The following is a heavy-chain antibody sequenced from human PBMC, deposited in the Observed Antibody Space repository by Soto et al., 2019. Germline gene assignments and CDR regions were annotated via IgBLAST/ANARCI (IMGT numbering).Heavy chain of an antibody. D-gene: IGHD3-22*01. V-gene: IGHV3-48*02. CDR1: GFTFSSYS. J-gene: IGHJ4*02. CDR2: ISSSSSTI. CDR3: ARDHDYYDSSGYYGY. Sequence: LRLSCAASGFTFSSYSMNWVRQAPGKGLEWVSYISSSSSTIYYADSVKGRFTISRDNAKNSLYLQMNSLRDEDTAVYYCARDHDYYDSSGYYGYWGQGTLVTVSS.